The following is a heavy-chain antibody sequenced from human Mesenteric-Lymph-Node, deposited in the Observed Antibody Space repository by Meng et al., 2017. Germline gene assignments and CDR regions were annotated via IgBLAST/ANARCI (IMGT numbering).Heavy chain of an antibody. CDR3: ARDLGVATSIAGFVY. D-gene: IGHD5-12*01. CDR1: GGSISSGDYY. Sequence: QVQLQESGPGLVKPSQTLSLTFTVSGGSISSGDYYWSWIRQPPGKGLEWIGYIYYSGSTYYNPSLKSRVTISVDTSKNQFSLRLSSVTAADTAVYYCARDLGVATSIAGFVYWGQGTLVTVSS. CDR2: IYYSGST. J-gene: IGHJ4*02. V-gene: IGHV4-30-4*01.